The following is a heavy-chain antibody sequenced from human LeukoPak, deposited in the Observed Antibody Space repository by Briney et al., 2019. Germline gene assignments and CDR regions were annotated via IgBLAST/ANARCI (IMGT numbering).Heavy chain of an antibody. CDR3: ARDRAGDFGY. CDR2: IGAAGDT. J-gene: IGHJ4*02. D-gene: IGHD6-19*01. Sequence: PPGGSLRLSCVASGFTFRNYDMHWVRQATGKGLEWVSGIGAAGDTYYPGSVKGRFTISRENANNSLYLQMNSLRAGDTAMYYCARDRAGDFGYWGQGTLVTVSS. CDR1: GFTFRNYD. V-gene: IGHV3-13*04.